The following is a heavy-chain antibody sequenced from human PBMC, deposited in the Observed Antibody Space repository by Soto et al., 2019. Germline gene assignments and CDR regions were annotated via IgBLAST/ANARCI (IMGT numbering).Heavy chain of an antibody. CDR2: INPNSGGT. Sequence: ASVTVSCQASGYTFTGYYMHWLRQAPGQGLEWLGWINPNSGGTNYAQKFQGRVTMTRDTSISTAYMELSRLRSDDTAVYYCARQDFGVVIITVYYYGMDVWGQGTTVTVSS. J-gene: IGHJ6*02. V-gene: IGHV1-2*02. CDR1: GYTFTGYY. CDR3: ARQDFGVVIITVYYYGMDV. D-gene: IGHD3-3*01.